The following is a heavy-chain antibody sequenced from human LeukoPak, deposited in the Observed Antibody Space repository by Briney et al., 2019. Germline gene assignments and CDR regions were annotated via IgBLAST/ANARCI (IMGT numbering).Heavy chain of an antibody. CDR2: VSGSGSPI. Sequence: GGSLRLSCAASGFTFSDYYMSWFRQAPGKGLEWVSYVSGSGSPIYYADSVKGRFTISRDNAKKTLYLEMNSLRMEDTAIYYCATSRVFDHWGQGTLVTVSS. CDR1: GFTFSDYY. J-gene: IGHJ4*02. V-gene: IGHV3-11*04. CDR3: ATSRVFDH.